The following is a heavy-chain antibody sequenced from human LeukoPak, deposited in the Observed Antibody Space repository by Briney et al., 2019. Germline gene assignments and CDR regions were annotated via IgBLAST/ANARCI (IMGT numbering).Heavy chain of an antibody. V-gene: IGHV3-21*01. CDR3: ARGGPRRGATVSAWFDP. CDR2: ISSSSSYI. J-gene: IGHJ5*02. D-gene: IGHD1-26*01. Sequence: PGGSLRLSCAASGFTFSSYSMNWVRQAPGKGLEWVSSISSSSSYIYYADSVKGRFTISRDNAKNSLYLQMNSLRAEDTAVYYCARGGPRRGATVSAWFDPWGQGTLVTVSS. CDR1: GFTFSSYS.